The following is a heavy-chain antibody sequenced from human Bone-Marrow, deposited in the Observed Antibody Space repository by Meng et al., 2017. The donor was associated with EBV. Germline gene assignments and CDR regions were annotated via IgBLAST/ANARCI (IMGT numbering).Heavy chain of an antibody. J-gene: IGHJ5*02. V-gene: IGHV3-11*01. CDR2: ISSSGSTK. CDR1: GFTFSDYY. CDR3: ARAAGATIESWFDP. D-gene: IGHD5-24*01. Sequence: QVHLVESGGGLVKPGGSLRLSCAAAGFTFSDYYMTWIRQAPGKGLEWVAYISSSGSTKFYADSVRGRFTISRDNAKTSLFLQMNSLRAQDTALYYCARAAGATIESWFDPWGQGTLVTVSS.